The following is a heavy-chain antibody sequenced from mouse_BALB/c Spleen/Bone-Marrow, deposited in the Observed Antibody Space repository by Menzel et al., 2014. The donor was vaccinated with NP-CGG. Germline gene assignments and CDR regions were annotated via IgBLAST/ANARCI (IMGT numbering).Heavy chain of an antibody. CDR2: IDPSDSET. CDR1: GYTFTSYW. Sequence: QVQLQQSGAELVKPGAPVKLSCKASGYTFTSYWMNWVKQRPGRGLEWIGRIDPSDSETHCNQKFKDKATLTVDKSSSTAYIQLSSLTSEDSAVYYCARSHGYYPYWYFDVWGAGTTVTVSS. J-gene: IGHJ1*01. V-gene: IGHV1-69*02. D-gene: IGHD2-3*01. CDR3: ARSHGYYPYWYFDV.